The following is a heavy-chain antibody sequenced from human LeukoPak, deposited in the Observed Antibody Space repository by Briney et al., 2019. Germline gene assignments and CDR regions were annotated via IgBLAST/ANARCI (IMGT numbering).Heavy chain of an antibody. V-gene: IGHV1-69*06. Sequence: SVKVSCKASGYTFTGYYMHWVRQAPGQGLEWMGGILPIFGKTMYAQKFQGRVTLTADKSTRTAYMELSSLRSEDTAVYYCARGRYETGGWNSYYFYMDVWGQGTTVTVSS. CDR2: ILPIFGKT. D-gene: IGHD6-19*01. CDR1: GYTFTGYY. J-gene: IGHJ6*03. CDR3: ARGRYETGGWNSYYFYMDV.